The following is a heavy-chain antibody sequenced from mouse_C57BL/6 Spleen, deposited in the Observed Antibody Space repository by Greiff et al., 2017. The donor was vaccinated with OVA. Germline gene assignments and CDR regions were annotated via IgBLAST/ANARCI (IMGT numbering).Heavy chain of an antibody. CDR2: ISNGGGST. CDR3: ARQDYSNPFAY. CDR1: GFTFSDYY. Sequence: EVKLMESGGGLVQPGGSLKLSCAASGFTFSDYYMYWVRQTPAKRLEWVAYISNGGGSTYYPDTVKGRFTISRDNAKNTLYLQMSLLKSEDTAMYYCARQDYSNPFAYWGQGTLVTVSA. V-gene: IGHV5-12*01. J-gene: IGHJ3*01. D-gene: IGHD2-5*01.